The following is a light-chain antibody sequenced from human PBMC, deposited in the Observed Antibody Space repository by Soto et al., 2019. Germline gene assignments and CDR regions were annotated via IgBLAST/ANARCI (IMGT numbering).Light chain of an antibody. CDR3: QQYDSSPRT. J-gene: IGKJ1*01. CDR1: QSLSSSS. Sequence: EILFAQSPGTPSMSPGERATLSCRASQSLSSSSLAWYQQKPGQAPRLLISGASSRAADIPDRFSGSGSGTDFTLTINRLEPEDFAVYYCQQYDSSPRTFGQGTKVDIK. V-gene: IGKV3-20*01. CDR2: GAS.